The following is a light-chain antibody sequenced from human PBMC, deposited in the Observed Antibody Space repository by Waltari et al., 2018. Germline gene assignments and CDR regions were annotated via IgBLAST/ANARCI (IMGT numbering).Light chain of an antibody. CDR1: NLGRKT. J-gene: IGLJ3*02. Sequence: SYILTQPPSVSVAPGQTARIPCRGNNLGRKTVNWYQQKPGQAPGLVVSDDGDRPSGIRGRFSDSNSGNTATLTISKVEAGDEADYYCQVWDSSSDHRVFGGGTTLTVL. CDR2: DDG. CDR3: QVWDSSSDHRV. V-gene: IGLV3-21*02.